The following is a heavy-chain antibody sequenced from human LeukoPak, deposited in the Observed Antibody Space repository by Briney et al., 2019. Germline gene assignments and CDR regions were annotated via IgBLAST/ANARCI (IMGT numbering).Heavy chain of an antibody. D-gene: IGHD1-7*01. J-gene: IGHJ5*02. V-gene: IGHV3-66*02. CDR3: ARGITETNNWFDP. CDR2: IYSGGGT. Sequence: GGSLRLSCAASGFSVSSNYMSWVRQAPGKGLEWVSIIYSGGGTYYVDSVKGRFTISRDNSKNALYLQVNSLRPEDTAVYYCARGITETNNWFDPWGQGTLVTVSS. CDR1: GFSVSSNY.